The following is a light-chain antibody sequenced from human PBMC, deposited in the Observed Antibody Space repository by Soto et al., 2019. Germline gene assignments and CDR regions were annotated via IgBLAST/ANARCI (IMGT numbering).Light chain of an antibody. J-gene: IGKJ4*02. CDR3: QKYTMSYT. V-gene: IGKV3-20*01. CDR1: QHVTTTY. Sequence: PGERATLSCTASQHVTTTYIAWYQQKFGQAPRLIIYGASPRPTGTTDRLTGGGCGTAFTLTISREEPDDFAVYYWQKYTMSYTFGGGTKVE. CDR2: GAS.